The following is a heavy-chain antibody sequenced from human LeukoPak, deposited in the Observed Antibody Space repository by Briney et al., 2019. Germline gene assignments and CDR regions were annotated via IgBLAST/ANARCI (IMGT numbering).Heavy chain of an antibody. Sequence: GSLRLSCAASGFTFSSYWISWVRQAPGKGLEWVANIKQDGSEKYYVDSVKGRFTISRDNAKNSLYLQMNSLRAEDTAVYYCARARDQVHSGSYQYYFGYWGQGTLVTVSS. CDR1: GFTFSSYW. V-gene: IGHV3-7*05. CDR3: ARARDQVHSGSYQYYFGY. J-gene: IGHJ4*02. D-gene: IGHD1-26*01. CDR2: IKQDGSEK.